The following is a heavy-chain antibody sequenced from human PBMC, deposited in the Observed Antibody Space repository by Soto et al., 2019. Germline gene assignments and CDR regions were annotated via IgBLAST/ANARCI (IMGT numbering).Heavy chain of an antibody. CDR3: LKLVGGTADS. CDR1: WVSFSSNIAA. D-gene: IGHD1-26*01. V-gene: IGHV6-1*01. Sequence: SQPLSLTCSISWVSFSSNIAAWNWIRQSPSRGLEWLGRTYYRSKWHNDYAVSVKSRIRINPDTSKNQFSLQLNSVTPEDTAVYYCLKLVGGTADSWGQGTPVTVSS. CDR2: TYYRSKWHN. J-gene: IGHJ5*01.